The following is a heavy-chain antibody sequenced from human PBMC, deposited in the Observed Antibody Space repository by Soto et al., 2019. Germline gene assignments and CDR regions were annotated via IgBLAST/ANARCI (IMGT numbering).Heavy chain of an antibody. CDR1: GGSINSGDYY. V-gene: IGHV4-30-4*01. CDR3: ATVPPYYYERSGYANAFDV. CDR2: ISYSGST. J-gene: IGHJ3*01. Sequence: SETLSLTCTVSGGSINSGDYYWSWIRQPPGKGLEWIGYISYSGSTYHNPSLKSRINISVDTSKNQFSLKLNSLTAADTAVYYCATVPPYYYERSGYANAFDVWGHGTMVTVSS. D-gene: IGHD3-22*01.